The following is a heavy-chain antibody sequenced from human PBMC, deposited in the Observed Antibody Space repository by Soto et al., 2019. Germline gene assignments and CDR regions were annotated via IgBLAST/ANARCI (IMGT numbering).Heavy chain of an antibody. CDR2: IYPGDSDT. D-gene: IGHD3-16*01. CDR3: ATRGRGIGGYYYGMDV. V-gene: IGHV5-51*03. CDR1: EYSFTSYR. J-gene: IGHJ6*02. Sequence: EVQLVQSGAEVKKPGESLKISCKGSEYSFTSYRIGWVRQMPGKGLEWMGIIYPGDSDTRYSPSFQGQVTISADKTIRTAYLQWSSRKASDTAMYYCATRGRGIGGYYYGMDVWGQGTTVTVSS.